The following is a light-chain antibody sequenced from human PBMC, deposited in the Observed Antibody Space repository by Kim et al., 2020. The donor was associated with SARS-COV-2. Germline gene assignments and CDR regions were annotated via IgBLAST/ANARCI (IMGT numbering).Light chain of an antibody. Sequence: EIVLTQSPATLSLSPGERATLSCRASQSVSSYLAWYQQKPGQAPRLLIYDASNRATGIPARFSGSGSGKDFTLTISSLEPEDFAVYYCQQRSNWPPVFGGGTKVDIK. CDR3: QQRSNWPPV. J-gene: IGKJ4*01. CDR1: QSVSSY. CDR2: DAS. V-gene: IGKV3-11*01.